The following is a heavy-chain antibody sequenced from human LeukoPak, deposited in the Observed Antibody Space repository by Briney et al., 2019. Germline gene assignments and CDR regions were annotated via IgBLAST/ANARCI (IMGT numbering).Heavy chain of an antibody. CDR2: INDDGSST. CDR3: PPMPGSSKYDGRGKGAFDI. D-gene: IGHD3-16*01. CDR1: GFILLISY. J-gene: IGHJ3*02. V-gene: IGHV3-74*01. Sequence: GGSLRLSCELCGFILLISYVLGLCQAPGKGLVWVSRINDDGSSTTYSDSVRGRFTISIDNAKNTLYLQMNGLSAEDTAMYYCPPMPGSSKYDGRGKGAFDIWGQGIMVTVSS.